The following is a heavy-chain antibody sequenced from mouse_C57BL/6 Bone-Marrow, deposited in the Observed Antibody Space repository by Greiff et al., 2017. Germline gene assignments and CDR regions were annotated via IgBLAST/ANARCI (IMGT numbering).Heavy chain of an antibody. CDR1: GFNIKDDY. V-gene: IGHV14-4*01. CDR3: ASVDGNYFDF. CDR2: IDPEIGDT. Sequence: VQLQQSGAELVRPGASVKLSCTASGFNIKDDYIHWVKQRPEQGLEWIGWIDPEIGDTEYASKFQGKATITSDTSANTDYLQLSSLASEETAVEYCASVDGNYFDFWGQGTPLTVAS. D-gene: IGHD2-3*01. J-gene: IGHJ2*01.